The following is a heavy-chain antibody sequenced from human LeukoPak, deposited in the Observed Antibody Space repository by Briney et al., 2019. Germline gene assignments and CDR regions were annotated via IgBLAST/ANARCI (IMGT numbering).Heavy chain of an antibody. J-gene: IGHJ4*02. CDR3: ARGGMTIFGVVIGRAFDY. Sequence: SETLSLTCAVYGGSFSDYFWSWIRQPPGKGLEWIGEISHSGSTTYNPSLRSRVTISVDTSKNQFSLKLSSVTAADTAVYYCARGGMTIFGVVIGRAFDYWGQGTLVTVSS. D-gene: IGHD3-3*01. CDR2: ISHSGST. V-gene: IGHV4-34*01. CDR1: GGSFSDYF.